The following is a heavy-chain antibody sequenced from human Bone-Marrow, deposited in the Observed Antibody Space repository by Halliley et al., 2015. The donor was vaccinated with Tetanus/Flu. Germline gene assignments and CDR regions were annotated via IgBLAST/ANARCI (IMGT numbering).Heavy chain of an antibody. Sequence: LRLSCTVSGGSISPYYWSWIRQPPGKGLECIGYIYYMGSTNYNPSLESRVAISLDTSKNQFSLKLTSVTAADTAVYYCARMVHAFDIWGQGTMVTVSS. J-gene: IGHJ3*02. CDR1: GGSISPYY. CDR3: ARMVHAFDI. D-gene: IGHD6-13*01. CDR2: IYYMGST. V-gene: IGHV4-59*08.